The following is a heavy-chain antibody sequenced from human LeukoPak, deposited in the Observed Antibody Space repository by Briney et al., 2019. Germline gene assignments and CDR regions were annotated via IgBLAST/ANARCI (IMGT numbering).Heavy chain of an antibody. Sequence: SETLSLTCAVYGGSFSGYYWSWIRQPPGKGLEWIGEINHSGSTNHNPSLKSRVTISVDTSKNQFSLKLSSVTAADTAVYYCATTMVRGVKLIDYWGQGTLVTVSS. V-gene: IGHV4-34*01. CDR2: INHSGST. J-gene: IGHJ4*02. CDR1: GGSFSGYY. D-gene: IGHD3-10*01. CDR3: ATTMVRGVKLIDY.